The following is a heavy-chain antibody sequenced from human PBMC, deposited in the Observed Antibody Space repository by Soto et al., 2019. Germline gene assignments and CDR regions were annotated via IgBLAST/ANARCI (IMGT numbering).Heavy chain of an antibody. CDR1: VAPSAVVITT. V-gene: IGHV4-30-4*01. Sequence: SETLSSPALSLVAPSAVVITTGVGSASPQGRAWSDSGSTYYNPSLKSRVTISVDTSKNQFSLKLSSVTAADTAVYYCASNSYGYTFYDYWGQGTLVTVSS. J-gene: IGHJ4*02. D-gene: IGHD5-18*01. CDR2: SGST. CDR3: ASNSYGYTFYDY.